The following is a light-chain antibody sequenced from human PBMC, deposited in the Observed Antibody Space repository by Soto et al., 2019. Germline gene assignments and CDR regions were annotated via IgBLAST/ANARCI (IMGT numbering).Light chain of an antibody. V-gene: IGKV3-15*01. CDR2: GAS. Sequence: ELVMTQSPVTLSVSPGERATLSCRASQSVSNNLAWYQQKPGQAPSLLIYGASTRATGIPARFSGSGSGTELTLTISSLQYEDFAVYYCQQYNNWPPFTFGQGTRLEIK. CDR3: QQYNNWPPFT. J-gene: IGKJ5*01. CDR1: QSVSNN.